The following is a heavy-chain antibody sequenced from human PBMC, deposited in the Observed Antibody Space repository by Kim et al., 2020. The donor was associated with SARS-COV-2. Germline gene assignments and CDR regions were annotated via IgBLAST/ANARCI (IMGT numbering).Heavy chain of an antibody. J-gene: IGHJ4*02. Sequence: GGSLRLSCAASGFTFSSYGMHWVRQAPGKGLEWVAVISYDGSNKYYADSVKGRFTISRDNSKNTLYLQMNSLRAEDTAVYYCAKDKRWLQQFGSYYFDYWGQGTLVTVSS. CDR2: ISYDGSNK. D-gene: IGHD3-10*01. CDR3: AKDKRWLQQFGSYYFDY. V-gene: IGHV3-30*18. CDR1: GFTFSSYG.